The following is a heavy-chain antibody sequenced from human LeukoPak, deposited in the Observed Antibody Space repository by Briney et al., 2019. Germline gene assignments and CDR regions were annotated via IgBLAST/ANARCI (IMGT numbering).Heavy chain of an antibody. Sequence: PSETLSLTCTVSGGSISSYYWSWIRQPPGEGLEWIGYIYYSGSTNYNPSLKSRVTISVDTSKNQFSLKLSSVTAADTAVYYCARGMATITTLFDYWGQGTLVTVSS. CDR3: ARGMATITTLFDY. CDR1: GGSISSYY. V-gene: IGHV4-59*01. D-gene: IGHD5-24*01. J-gene: IGHJ4*02. CDR2: IYYSGST.